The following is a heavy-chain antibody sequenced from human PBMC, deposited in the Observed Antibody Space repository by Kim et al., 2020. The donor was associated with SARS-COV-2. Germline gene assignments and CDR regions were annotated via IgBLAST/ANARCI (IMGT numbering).Heavy chain of an antibody. V-gene: IGHV4-59*01. CDR3: ARVLYSGSYFYFDY. J-gene: IGHJ4*02. Sequence: PSLKSRVTISVDTSKNQFSLKLSSVTAADTAVYYCARVLYSGSYFYFDYWGQGTLVTVSS. D-gene: IGHD1-26*01.